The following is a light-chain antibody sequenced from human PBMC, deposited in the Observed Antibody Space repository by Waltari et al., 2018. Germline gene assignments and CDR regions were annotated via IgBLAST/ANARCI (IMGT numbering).Light chain of an antibody. CDR1: QGISSY. V-gene: IGKV1-8*01. J-gene: IGKJ2*01. Sequence: AIRMTQSPSSLSASTGDRVTITRRASQGISSYLAWYQQKPGKAPKLLIYAASTLQSGVPSRFSGSGSGTDFTLTISCLQSEDFATYYCQQYYSYSYTFGQGTKLEIK. CDR2: AAS. CDR3: QQYYSYSYT.